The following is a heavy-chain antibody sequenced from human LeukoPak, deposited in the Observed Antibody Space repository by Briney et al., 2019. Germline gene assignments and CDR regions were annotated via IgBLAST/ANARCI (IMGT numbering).Heavy chain of an antibody. D-gene: IGHD3-10*01. CDR1: GGSISSGPYY. CDR2: IYYSGTT. J-gene: IGHJ4*02. V-gene: IGHV4-31*03. CDR3: ARGYYYGSGSIHFDY. Sequence: SETLSLTCTVSGGSISSGPYYWSWIRQHPGKGLEWIGYIYYSGTTYYNPSLTSRVTMSVDTSKNQFSLKLSSLTAADTAVYYCARGYYYGSGSIHFDYWGQGTLVTVSS.